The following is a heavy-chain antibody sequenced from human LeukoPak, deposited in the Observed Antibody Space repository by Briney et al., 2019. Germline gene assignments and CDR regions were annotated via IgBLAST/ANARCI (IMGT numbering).Heavy chain of an antibody. V-gene: IGHV4-34*01. CDR2: INHSGST. J-gene: IGHJ6*03. CDR3: ARLRIAAAGIYYYYYYYMDV. Sequence: SETLSLTCAVYGGSFSDYYWSWIRQPPGKGLEWIGEINHSGSTNYNPSLKSRVTISVDTSKNQFSLKLSSVTAADTAVYYCARLRIAAAGIYYYYYYYMDVWGKGTTVTVSS. CDR1: GGSFSDYY. D-gene: IGHD6-13*01.